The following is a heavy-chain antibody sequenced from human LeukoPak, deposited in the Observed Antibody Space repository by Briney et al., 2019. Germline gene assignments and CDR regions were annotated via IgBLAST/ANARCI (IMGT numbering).Heavy chain of an antibody. CDR2: INPNSGGA. D-gene: IGHD2-2*01. Sequence: ASVKVSCKASGYTFTTYCIHWVRQAPGQGLEWMGWINPNSGGANYAQKFQGRVTMTRDTSISTGYMELSRLRSDDTAVYYCARDLLAAAAMSRVRFDPWGQGTLVTVSS. CDR1: GYTFTTYC. J-gene: IGHJ5*02. V-gene: IGHV1-2*02. CDR3: ARDLLAAAAMSRVRFDP.